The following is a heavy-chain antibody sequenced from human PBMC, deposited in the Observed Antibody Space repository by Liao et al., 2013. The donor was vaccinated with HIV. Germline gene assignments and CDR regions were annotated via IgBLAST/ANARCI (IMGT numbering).Heavy chain of an antibody. CDR1: GGSISSYY. Sequence: QVQLQQWGAGLLKPSETLSLTCTVSGGSISSYYWSWIRQPPGKGLEWIGYIYYSGSTNYNPSLKSRVSISADTSSNHVSLKLTSVTAADTAVYYCARVQWXPAPNWYSDLWGRGTLVIVSS. V-gene: IGHV4-59*08. J-gene: IGHJ2*01. CDR3: ARVQWXPAPNWYSDL. D-gene: IGHD1-26*01. CDR2: IYYSGST.